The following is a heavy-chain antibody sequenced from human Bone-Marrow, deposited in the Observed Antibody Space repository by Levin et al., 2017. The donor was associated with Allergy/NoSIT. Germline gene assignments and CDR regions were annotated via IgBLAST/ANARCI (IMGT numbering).Heavy chain of an antibody. CDR1: GFTFSSYS. CDR3: ARIAAAGLFDY. D-gene: IGHD6-13*01. CDR2: ISSSSSYI. V-gene: IGHV3-21*01. J-gene: IGHJ4*02. Sequence: GESLKISCAASGFTFSSYSMNWVRQAPGKGLEWVSSISSSSSYIYYADSVKGRFTISRDNAKNSLYLQMNSLRAEDTAVYYCARIAAAGLFDYWGQGTLVTVSS.